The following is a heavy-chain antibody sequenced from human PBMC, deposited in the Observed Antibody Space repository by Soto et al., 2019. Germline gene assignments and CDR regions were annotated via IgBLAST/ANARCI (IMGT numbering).Heavy chain of an antibody. Sequence: QVQLVQSGAELRKPGTAVKLSCKASGGTFSNSPISWVRQIPGQGPEWMGRIIPSPARTIYSRKFRGRVTLTADKSTPTVYMTLSSMTTEDSGVYYGARDQVGASSFDYWGQGTRVTVSS. CDR1: GGTFSNSP. CDR2: IIPSPART. D-gene: IGHD1-26*01. CDR3: ARDQVGASSFDY. V-gene: IGHV1-69*08. J-gene: IGHJ4*02.